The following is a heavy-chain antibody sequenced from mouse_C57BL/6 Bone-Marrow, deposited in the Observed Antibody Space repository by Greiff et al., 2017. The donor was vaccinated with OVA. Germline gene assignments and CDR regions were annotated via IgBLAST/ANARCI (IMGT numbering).Heavy chain of an antibody. J-gene: IGHJ2*01. CDR3: ARRTYDYDEGFDY. Sequence: QVQLQQPGAELVMPGASVKLSCKASGYTFTSYWMHWVKQRPGQGLEWIGEIDPSDSYTNYNQKFKGKSTLTVDKSSSTAYMQLSSLTSEDSAVYYCARRTYDYDEGFDYWGQGTTLTVSS. D-gene: IGHD2-4*01. V-gene: IGHV1-69*01. CDR1: GYTFTSYW. CDR2: IDPSDSYT.